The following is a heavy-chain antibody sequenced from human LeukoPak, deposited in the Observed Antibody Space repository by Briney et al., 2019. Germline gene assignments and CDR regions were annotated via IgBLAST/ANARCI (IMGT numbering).Heavy chain of an antibody. J-gene: IGHJ4*02. CDR3: ATGALHGSNWYFYFQS. D-gene: IGHD6-13*01. V-gene: IGHV3-23*01. Sequence: GGSLRLSCAASGFTFRDYVMSWVRQVPGKGLEWVSTISTGGSDTYYADSVRGRFTISRDNSRNTLYLQMSSLRAEDTAVYPCATGALHGSNWYFYFQSWGQGTLVTVSS. CDR1: GFTFRDYV. CDR2: ISTGGSDT.